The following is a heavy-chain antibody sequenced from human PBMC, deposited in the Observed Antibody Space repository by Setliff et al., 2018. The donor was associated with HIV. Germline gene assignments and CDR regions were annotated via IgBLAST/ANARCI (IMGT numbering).Heavy chain of an antibody. Sequence: PSETLSLTCSVSGASLQSYYWSWIRQPAGKGLQWIGRIYYVGWSNYSPSLKSRLSLSLESSKNQLSLKVMSVTAADSDVYYCASSVGFRDFWGQGTPVTVSS. CDR3: ASSVGFRDF. CDR1: GASLQSYY. CDR2: IYYVGWS. J-gene: IGHJ4*02. D-gene: IGHD3-10*01. V-gene: IGHV4-4*07.